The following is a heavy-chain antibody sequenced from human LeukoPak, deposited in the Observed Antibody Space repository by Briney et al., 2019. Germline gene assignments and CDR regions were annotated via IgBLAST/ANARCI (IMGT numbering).Heavy chain of an antibody. J-gene: IGHJ3*02. V-gene: IGHV1-2*02. D-gene: IGHD3-10*01. CDR1: GYTFTGYY. CDR2: INPNSGGT. Sequence: GASVKVSCKASGYTFTGYYMHWVRQAPGQGLEWMGWINPNSGGTNYAQKFQGRVTMTRDTSTSTAYMELSRLRSDDTAVYYCAKLMVRGVIVNDAFDIWGQGTMVTVSS. CDR3: AKLMVRGVIVNDAFDI.